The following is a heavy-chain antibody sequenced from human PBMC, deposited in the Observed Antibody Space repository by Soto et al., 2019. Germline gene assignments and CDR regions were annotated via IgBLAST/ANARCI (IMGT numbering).Heavy chain of an antibody. CDR3: ARDQGYSSSWYNGPTYYYGMDV. D-gene: IGHD6-13*01. J-gene: IGHJ6*02. Sequence: SHTLSLTCAISGDSVSRNSAAWNWIRQSPSRGLEWLSRTYYRSKWYNDYAVSVKSRITINTDTSKNQFSLQLNSVTPEDTAVYYCARDQGYSSSWYNGPTYYYGMDVWGQGTTVTVSS. V-gene: IGHV6-1*01. CDR2: TYYRSKWYN. CDR1: GDSVSRNSAA.